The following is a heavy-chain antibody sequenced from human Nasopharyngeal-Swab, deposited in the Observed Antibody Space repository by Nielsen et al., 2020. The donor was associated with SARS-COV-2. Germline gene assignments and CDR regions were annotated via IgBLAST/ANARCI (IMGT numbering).Heavy chain of an antibody. CDR1: GFTFSSYA. CDR3: AKDRAIAVAGIDWFDP. D-gene: IGHD6-19*01. Sequence: GESLKISCAASGFTFSSYAMSWVRQAPGKGLEWVSAISGSGGSTYYADSVKGRFTISRDNSKNTLYLQMSSLRAEDTAVYYCAKDRAIAVAGIDWFDPWGQGTLVTVSS. J-gene: IGHJ5*02. V-gene: IGHV3-23*01. CDR2: ISGSGGST.